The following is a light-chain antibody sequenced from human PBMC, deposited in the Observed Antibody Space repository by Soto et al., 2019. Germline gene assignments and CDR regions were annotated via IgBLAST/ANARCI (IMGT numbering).Light chain of an antibody. CDR3: SSYTSSGTLVA. J-gene: IGLJ6*01. CDR2: DAS. Sequence: QSALTQPASVSGDPGQSITISCTGSSSDVGDYKYVSWYQQHPGKAPKLMIYDASNRPSGVSNRFSGSKSGNTASLTISGLQAEDEADYYCSSYTSSGTLVAFGRGTKVTVL. CDR1: SSDVGDYKY. V-gene: IGLV2-14*03.